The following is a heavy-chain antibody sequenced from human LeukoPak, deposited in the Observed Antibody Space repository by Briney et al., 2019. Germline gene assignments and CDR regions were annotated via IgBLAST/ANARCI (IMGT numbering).Heavy chain of an antibody. CDR3: ASGSYVGGWDPTSYYYYYYGMDV. Sequence: GASVKVSCKASGYTFTSYGISWVRQAPGQGLEWMGWISAYNGNTNYAQKLQGRVTMTTDTSTSTAYMELRSLRSDDTAVYYCASGSYVGGWDPTSYYYYYYGMDVWGQGTTVTVSS. D-gene: IGHD6-19*01. CDR2: ISAYNGNT. V-gene: IGHV1-18*01. CDR1: GYTFTSYG. J-gene: IGHJ6*02.